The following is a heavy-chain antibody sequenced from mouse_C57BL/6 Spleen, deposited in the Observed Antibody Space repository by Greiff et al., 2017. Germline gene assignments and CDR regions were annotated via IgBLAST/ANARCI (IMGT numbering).Heavy chain of an antibody. J-gene: IGHJ1*03. CDR3: ARGGLLRSWYFDV. D-gene: IGHD1-1*01. CDR1: GYAFSSSW. V-gene: IGHV1-82*01. Sequence: VKLMESGPELVKPGASVKISCKASGYAFSSSWMNWVKQRPGKGLEWIGRIYPGDGDTNYNGKFKGKATLTADKSSSTAYMQLSSLTSEDSAVYFCARGGLLRSWYFDVWGTGTTVTVSS. CDR2: IYPGDGDT.